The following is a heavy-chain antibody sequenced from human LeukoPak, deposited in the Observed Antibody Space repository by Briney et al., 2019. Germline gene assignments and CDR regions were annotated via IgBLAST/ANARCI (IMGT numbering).Heavy chain of an antibody. CDR2: ISAYNGNT. D-gene: IGHD6-13*01. V-gene: IGHV1-18*01. J-gene: IGHJ5*02. Sequence: ASVKVSCKASGYTFTSYGISWVRQAPGQGLEWMGWISAYNGNTNYAQKLQGRVTMTTDTSTSTAYMELRSLRSDDTAVYYCARDPSSSWSPGWFDPWGQGTLVTVSS. CDR3: ARDPSSSWSPGWFDP. CDR1: GYTFTSYG.